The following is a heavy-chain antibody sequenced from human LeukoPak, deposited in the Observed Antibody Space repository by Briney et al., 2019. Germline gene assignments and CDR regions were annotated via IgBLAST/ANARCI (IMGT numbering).Heavy chain of an antibody. V-gene: IGHV3-23*01. J-gene: IGHJ5*02. CDR2: ISGSGGST. Sequence: GGSLRLSCAASGFTFSSYEMNWVRQAPGKGLEWVSAISGSGGSTYYADSVKGRFTISRDNSKNTLYLQMNSLRAEDTAVYYCAKDRTRMVATLNWFDPWGQGTLVTVSS. D-gene: IGHD5-12*01. CDR1: GFTFSSYE. CDR3: AKDRTRMVATLNWFDP.